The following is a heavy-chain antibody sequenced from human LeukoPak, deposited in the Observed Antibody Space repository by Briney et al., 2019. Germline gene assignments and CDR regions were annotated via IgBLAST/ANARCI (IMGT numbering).Heavy chain of an antibody. V-gene: IGHV1-46*01. Sequence: GASVKVSCKASGYTFTSYYMHWVRQAPGQGLEWMGIINPSGGSTSYAQKFQGRVTMTRDMSTSTVYMELSSLRSEDTAVYYCAKAPRLSPFDPWGQGTLVTVSS. J-gene: IGHJ5*02. CDR1: GYTFTSYY. CDR3: AKAPRLSPFDP. CDR2: INPSGGST.